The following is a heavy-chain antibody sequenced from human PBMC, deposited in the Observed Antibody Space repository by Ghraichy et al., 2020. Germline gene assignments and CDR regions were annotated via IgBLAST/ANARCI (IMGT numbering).Heavy chain of an antibody. Sequence: GESLRLSCAASGFTFSSYAMSWVRQAPGKGLEWVSAISGSGGSTYYADSVKGRFTISRDNSKNTLYLQMNSLRAEDTAVYYCAKDHPWSQLHYYYYYMDVWGKGTTVTVSS. D-gene: IGHD2-2*01. CDR1: GFTFSSYA. CDR3: AKDHPWSQLHYYYYYMDV. CDR2: ISGSGGST. V-gene: IGHV3-23*01. J-gene: IGHJ6*03.